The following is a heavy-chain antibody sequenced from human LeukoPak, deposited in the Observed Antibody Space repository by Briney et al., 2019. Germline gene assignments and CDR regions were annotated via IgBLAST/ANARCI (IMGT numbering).Heavy chain of an antibody. D-gene: IGHD6-6*01. CDR3: ASGYSSSSFDY. CDR2: IYYTENT. V-gene: IGHV4-39*01. Sequence: SETLSLTCTVSGGSISSNSYYWGWIRQPPGKGLEWIGSIYYTENTYYSPSLRSRVTMSVDTSKNQFSLKLSSVTAADTAVYYCASGYSSSSFDYWGPGTLVTVSS. J-gene: IGHJ4*02. CDR1: GGSISSNSYY.